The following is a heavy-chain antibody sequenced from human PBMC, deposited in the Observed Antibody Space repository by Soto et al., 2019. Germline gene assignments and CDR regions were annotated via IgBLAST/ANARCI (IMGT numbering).Heavy chain of an antibody. CDR2: IYRSGGT. CDR1: GGSISTYY. J-gene: IGHJ6*02. D-gene: IGHD6-19*01. Sequence: SETLSLTCSVSGGSISTYYWSWIRQPAGKGLEWIGCIYRSGGTNFNPSLMSRVSMSVDTSKNQFSLKLSSVVAADTAVYYCAKAVAGMGDYYYYYGMDVWGQGITVTVSS. CDR3: AKAVAGMGDYYYYYGMDV. V-gene: IGHV4-4*07.